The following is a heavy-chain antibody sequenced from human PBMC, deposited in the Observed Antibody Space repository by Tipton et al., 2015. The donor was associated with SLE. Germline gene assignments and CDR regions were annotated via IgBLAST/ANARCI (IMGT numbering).Heavy chain of an antibody. CDR2: ITSSSSYI. V-gene: IGHV3-21*01. D-gene: IGHD2-2*03. CDR1: GFTFSSYT. CDR3: AGSLDSIDAPDAFDI. Sequence: SLRLSCAASGFTFSSYTMNWVRQAPGKGLEWVSCITSSSSYIYYAASVKGRFTISRDNAQNSLYLQMNSLRAEDTAVYYCAGSLDSIDAPDAFDIWGQGTMVIVSS. J-gene: IGHJ3*02.